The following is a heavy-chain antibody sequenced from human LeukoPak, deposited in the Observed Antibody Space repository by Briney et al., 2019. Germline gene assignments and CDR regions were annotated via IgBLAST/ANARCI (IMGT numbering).Heavy chain of an antibody. CDR3: AKVGARGCSSSTCFIY. D-gene: IGHD2-2*01. J-gene: IGHJ4*02. CDR2: ISGSGDTT. CDR1: GFTFRSYA. Sequence: GGSLRLSCAASGFTFRSYAMSWVRRAPGKGLEWVSAISGSGDTTYYADSVKGRFTISRDNSKNTLYLQMNSLRPEDTAVYYCAKVGARGCSSSTCFIYWGQGTLVTVSS. V-gene: IGHV3-23*01.